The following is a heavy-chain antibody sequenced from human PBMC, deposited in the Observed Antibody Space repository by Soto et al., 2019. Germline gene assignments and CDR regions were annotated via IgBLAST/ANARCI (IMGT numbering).Heavy chain of an antibody. CDR1: GYSFTSYW. V-gene: IGHV5-51*01. J-gene: IGHJ3*02. Sequence: GESLKISCKGSGYSFTSYWIGWVRQMPGKGLEWMGIIYPGDSDTRYSPSFQGQVTISADKSISTAYLQWSSLKASDTAMYYCARPVYYYDSSGYSGPDAFDIWGQVTMVTVSS. D-gene: IGHD3-22*01. CDR2: IYPGDSDT. CDR3: ARPVYYYDSSGYSGPDAFDI.